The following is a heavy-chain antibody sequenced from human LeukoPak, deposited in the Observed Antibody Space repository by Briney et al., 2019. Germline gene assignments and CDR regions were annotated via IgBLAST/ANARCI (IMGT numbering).Heavy chain of an antibody. V-gene: IGHV1-18*01. CDR1: GYTFTSYG. CDR3: ARGEAATFDP. D-gene: IGHD6-13*01. CDR2: ISAYNGNT. Sequence: ASVKVSCKASGYTFTSYGIRWVRQAPGQGLEWTGWISAYNGNTKYAQKLQGRVTMTTDTSTSTAYLELRSLRSEDTAVYYCARGEAATFDPWGQGTLVIVSS. J-gene: IGHJ5*02.